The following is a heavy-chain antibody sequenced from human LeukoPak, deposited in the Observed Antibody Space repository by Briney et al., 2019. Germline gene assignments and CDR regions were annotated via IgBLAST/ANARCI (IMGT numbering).Heavy chain of an antibody. CDR2: MYNSGTA. V-gene: IGHV4-39*01. CDR1: GGPISRSSYS. Sequence: PSETLSLTCTVSGGPISRSSYSWGWVRQPPGKGLEWIGSMYNSGTAYYNSSLKSRVTISVDTSKNQFSLKLNSVTATDTAVCYCARHRRGSGSNWFDPWGQGTLVTVSS. CDR3: ARHRRGSGSNWFDP. D-gene: IGHD1-14*01. J-gene: IGHJ5*02.